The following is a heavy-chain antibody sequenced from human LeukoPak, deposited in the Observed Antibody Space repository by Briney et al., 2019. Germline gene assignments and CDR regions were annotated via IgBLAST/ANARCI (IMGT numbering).Heavy chain of an antibody. CDR2: IYTSGTT. D-gene: IGHD6-19*01. V-gene: IGHV4-4*07. J-gene: IGHJ4*02. CDR3: ARGGGIAVAGTDFDY. Sequence: SETLSLTCTVSGGSISSYYWSWVRQPAGKGLEWIGRIYTSGTTHYNPSLKSRVTMSVDTSKNQFSLKLSSVTAADTAVYYCARGGGIAVAGTDFDYWGQGTLVTVSS. CDR1: GGSISSYY.